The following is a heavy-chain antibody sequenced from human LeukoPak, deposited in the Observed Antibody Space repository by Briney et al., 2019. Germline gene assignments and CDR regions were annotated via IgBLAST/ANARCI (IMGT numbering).Heavy chain of an antibody. CDR3: ARNMGYTYGSDAFDI. D-gene: IGHD5-18*01. CDR1: GGSIRNHY. CDR2: IYYSDAT. V-gene: IGHV4-59*11. J-gene: IGHJ3*02. Sequence: PSETLSLTCTASGGSIRNHYWSWIRQPPGKGLEWIGYIYYSDATNYNPSLKRRVTISLDTSQQQFSLKLSSVTAADTAVYYCARNMGYTYGSDAFDIWGPGTVVTVSS.